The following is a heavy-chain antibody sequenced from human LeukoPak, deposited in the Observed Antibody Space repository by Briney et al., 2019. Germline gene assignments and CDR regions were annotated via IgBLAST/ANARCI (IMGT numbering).Heavy chain of an antibody. CDR1: GGSISSSSYY. D-gene: IGHD4-17*01. CDR2: IYYSGST. Sequence: SETLSLTCTVSGGSISSSSYYWGWIRQPPGKGLEWIGSIYYSGSTYYNPSLKSRVTISVDTSNNQFSLKLSSVTAADTAVYYCARLWGDYVADYWGQGTLVTVSS. CDR3: ARLWGDYVADY. V-gene: IGHV4-39*01. J-gene: IGHJ4*02.